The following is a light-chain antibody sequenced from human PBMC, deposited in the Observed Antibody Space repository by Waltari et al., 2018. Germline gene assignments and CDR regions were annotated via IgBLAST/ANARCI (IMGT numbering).Light chain of an antibody. CDR3: QQADSFPIT. CDR1: QSISTW. CDR2: AAS. Sequence: DIQMTQSPSSVSASVGDTVTITCRASQSISTWLAWHQQKPGKAPKLLIYAASSLQSEGPSRFSGSGSGTDFTLTISSLQPEDFATYFCQQADSFPITFGQGTRVEI. V-gene: IGKV1D-12*01. J-gene: IGKJ5*01.